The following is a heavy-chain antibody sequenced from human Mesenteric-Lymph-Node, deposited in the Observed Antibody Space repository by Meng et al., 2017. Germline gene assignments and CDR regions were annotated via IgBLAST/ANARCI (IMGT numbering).Heavy chain of an antibody. CDR3: ARGGNFDP. J-gene: IGHJ5*02. V-gene: IGHV7-4-1*02. Sequence: VQLVKCGGELKKPGSSGEFFCNACGYTFSTYTINWVRQAHGRGLEWMGRISTNTGNPTYTQGFIGRFVFSLDTSVSTAYLQISSLKAEDTAVYYCARGGNFDPWGQGTLVTVSS. CDR2: ISTNTGNP. CDR1: GYTFSTYT. D-gene: IGHD2/OR15-2a*01.